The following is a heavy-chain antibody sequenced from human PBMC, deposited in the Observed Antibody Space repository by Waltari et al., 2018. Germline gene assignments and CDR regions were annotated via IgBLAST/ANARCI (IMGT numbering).Heavy chain of an antibody. V-gene: IGHV4-34*01. CDR2: INHSGST. CDR1: GGYFSGYY. D-gene: IGHD3-3*01. Sequence: QVQLQQWGAGLLKPSATLSLTCAVYGGYFSGYYWSWIRQPPGKGLEWIGEINHSGSTNYNPSLKSRVTISVDTSKNQCSLKLSSVTAADTAVYYCARSLITIFGVAQYYFDYWGQGTLVTVSS. CDR3: ARSLITIFGVAQYYFDY. J-gene: IGHJ4*02.